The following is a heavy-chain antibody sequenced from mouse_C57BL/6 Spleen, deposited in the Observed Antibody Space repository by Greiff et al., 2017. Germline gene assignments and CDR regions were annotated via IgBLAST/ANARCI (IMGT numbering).Heavy chain of an antibody. D-gene: IGHD1-1*01. J-gene: IGHJ1*03. Sequence: QVQLQQPGAELVMPGASVKLSCKASGYTFTSYWMHWVKQRPGQGLEWIGEIDPSDSYTNYNQKFKGKSTLTVDKSSSTAYMPLSSLTSEDSAVYYCAREITTREGYFDVWGTGTTVTVSS. V-gene: IGHV1-69*01. CDR2: IDPSDSYT. CDR1: GYTFTSYW. CDR3: AREITTREGYFDV.